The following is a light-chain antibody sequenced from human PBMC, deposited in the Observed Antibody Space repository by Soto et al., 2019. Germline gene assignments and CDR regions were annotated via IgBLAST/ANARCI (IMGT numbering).Light chain of an antibody. CDR3: QQYGTSLRGT. Sequence: ESVLTQSPGTLSSSPGERATLSCRASQNIKSNYLAWYRQNPGQAPRLLIFGASNRAAGVADRFSGSGSGTDFTLTITRLEPEDFAVYYCQQYGTSLRGTFGQGTKVEIK. CDR2: GAS. CDR1: QNIKSNY. J-gene: IGKJ1*01. V-gene: IGKV3-20*01.